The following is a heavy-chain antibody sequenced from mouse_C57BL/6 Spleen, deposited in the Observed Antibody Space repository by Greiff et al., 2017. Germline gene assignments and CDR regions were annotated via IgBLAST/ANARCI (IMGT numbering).Heavy chain of an antibody. CDR2: ISNGGGST. Sequence: EVKLVESGGGLVQPGGSLKLSCAASGFTFSDYYMYWVRQTPEKRLEWVAYISNGGGSTYYPDTVKGRFTISRDNAKNTLYLQMSRLKSEDTAMYYCARGDYGSSYGFAYWGQGTLVTVSA. D-gene: IGHD1-1*01. V-gene: IGHV5-12*01. J-gene: IGHJ3*01. CDR3: ARGDYGSSYGFAY. CDR1: GFTFSDYY.